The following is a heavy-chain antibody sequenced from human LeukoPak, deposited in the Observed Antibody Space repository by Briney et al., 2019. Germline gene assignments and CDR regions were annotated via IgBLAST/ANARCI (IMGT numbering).Heavy chain of an antibody. D-gene: IGHD1-1*01. Sequence: GGSLRLSCAASGFTFSDYYMSWIRQAPGKGLEWVSYISSDGTTIHYADSVKGRFTISRDNAKNSVNLQMNSLRAEDRAVYYCARKHWNRGYYFDYWGQGTLVTVSP. V-gene: IGHV3-11*01. CDR3: ARKHWNRGYYFDY. CDR2: ISSDGTTI. CDR1: GFTFSDYY. J-gene: IGHJ4*02.